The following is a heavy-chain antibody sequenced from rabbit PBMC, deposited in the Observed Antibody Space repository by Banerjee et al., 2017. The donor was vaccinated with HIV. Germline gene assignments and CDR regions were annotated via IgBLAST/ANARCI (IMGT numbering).Heavy chain of an antibody. V-gene: IGHV1S45*01. J-gene: IGHJ3*01. CDR2: INAVTGKA. D-gene: IGHD1-1*01. CDR1: GFSFSNKAV. Sequence: QEQLVESGGGLVKPEGSLKLSCTASGFSFSNKAVMCWVRQAPGKGLEWIACINAVTGKAVYASWAKGRFTFSKTSSTTVTLQMTSLTAADTATYFCAREEAETSHDWDVRGQGTLVTVS. CDR3: AREEAETSHDWDV.